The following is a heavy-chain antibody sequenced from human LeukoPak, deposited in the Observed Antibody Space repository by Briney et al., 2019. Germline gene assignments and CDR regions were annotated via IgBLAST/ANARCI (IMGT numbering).Heavy chain of an antibody. CDR3: AVVYSSGWAIDF. CDR2: MYPGDSDT. CDR1: GYRFSTYW. Sequence: GESLKISCKGIGYRFSTYWIGWVRHMPGKGLEWMGIMYPGDSDTRYSRSFQGQVTISADKSISTTYLQWSSLKASDTAIYYCAVVYSSGWAIDFWGQGTLVTVSS. D-gene: IGHD6-19*01. J-gene: IGHJ4*02. V-gene: IGHV5-51*01.